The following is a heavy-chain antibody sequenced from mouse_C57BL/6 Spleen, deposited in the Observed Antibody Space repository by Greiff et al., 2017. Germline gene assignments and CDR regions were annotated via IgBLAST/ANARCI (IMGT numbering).Heavy chain of an antibody. D-gene: IGHD2-4*01. CDR2: IDPGGGDT. V-gene: IGHV14-1*01. Sequence: VQLQQSGAELVRPGASVKLSCTASGFNFKGYYMHWVKQRPGQGLEWIGRIDPGGGDTEYAPKFQGKATMTADTSSNTAYLQLSSLTSEDTAVYYCPYDYDGGFAYWGQGTLVTVSA. J-gene: IGHJ3*01. CDR1: GFNFKGYY. CDR3: PYDYDGGFAY.